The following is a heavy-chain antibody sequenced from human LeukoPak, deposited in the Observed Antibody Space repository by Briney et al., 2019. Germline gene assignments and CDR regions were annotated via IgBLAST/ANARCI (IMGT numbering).Heavy chain of an antibody. CDR3: ARALSVVTSCFDY. D-gene: IGHD4-23*01. CDR1: GFTFSNYA. CDR2: VYYSGRT. J-gene: IGHJ4*02. Sequence: GSLRLSCAASGFTFSNYAMSWIRQPPGKGLEWIGSVYYSGRTYYNPSLKSRVIISVDTSKNQFSLKLTSVTAADTAVYYCARALSVVTSCFDYWGQGTLVTVSS. V-gene: IGHV4-39*01.